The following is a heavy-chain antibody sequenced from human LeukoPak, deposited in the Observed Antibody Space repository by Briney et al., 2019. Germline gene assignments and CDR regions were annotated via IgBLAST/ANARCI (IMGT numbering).Heavy chain of an antibody. V-gene: IGHV3-23*01. J-gene: IGHJ4*02. D-gene: IGHD2-21*02. CDR2: IGGSGSST. CDR1: GFTFSSYG. Sequence: GGSLRLSCAASGFTFSSYGMSWVRQAPGKGLEWVSSIGGSGSSTYYADSVKGRFTISRDNSKNTLYLQVNSLRADDTAIYYCARVLGTASDYWGQGTLVTVSS. CDR3: ARVLGTASDY.